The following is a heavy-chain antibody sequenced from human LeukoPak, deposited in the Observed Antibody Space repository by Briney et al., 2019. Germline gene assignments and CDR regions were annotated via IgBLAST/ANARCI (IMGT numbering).Heavy chain of an antibody. CDR2: ISSSSSYI. J-gene: IGHJ4*02. V-gene: IGHV3-21*01. D-gene: IGHD6-19*01. CDR1: GFTFSSYS. CDR3: ARGEQWLDPRHFDY. Sequence: PGGSLRLSCAASGFTFSSYSMNWVRQAPGKGLEWVSSISSSSSYIYYADSVKGRFTISRDNAKNSLYLQMNSLRAEDTAVYYCARGEQWLDPRHFDYWGQGTLVTVSS.